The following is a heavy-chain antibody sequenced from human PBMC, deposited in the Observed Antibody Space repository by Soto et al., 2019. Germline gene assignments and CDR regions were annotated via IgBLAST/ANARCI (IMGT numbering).Heavy chain of an antibody. D-gene: IGHD3-10*01. CDR2: IYYSGST. CDR3: ARVLWFGEFHRFDP. V-gene: IGHV4-31*03. Sequence: SETLSLTCTVSGGSISSGGYYWSWIRQHPGKGLEWIGYIYYSGSTYYNPSLKSRVTISVDTSKNQFSLKLGSVTAADTAVYYCARVLWFGEFHRFDPWGQGTLVTVSS. CDR1: GGSISSGGYY. J-gene: IGHJ5*02.